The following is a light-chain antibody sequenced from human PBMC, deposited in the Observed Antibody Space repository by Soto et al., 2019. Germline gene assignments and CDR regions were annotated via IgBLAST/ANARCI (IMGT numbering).Light chain of an antibody. J-gene: IGLJ1*01. CDR2: YDS. V-gene: IGLV3-21*04. CDR3: QVWDTPV. CDR1: NIGSKS. Sequence: SYELTQPPSVSVAPGKTARITCGGNNIGSKSVHWYQQKPGQAPVLVIYYDSDRPSGIPERFSGSNSGNTATLTISRVEAGDEADYYCQVWDTPVFGTGTKLTVL.